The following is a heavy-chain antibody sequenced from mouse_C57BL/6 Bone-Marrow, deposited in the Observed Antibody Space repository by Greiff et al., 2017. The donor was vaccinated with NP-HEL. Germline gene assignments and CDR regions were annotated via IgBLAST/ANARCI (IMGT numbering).Heavy chain of an antibody. D-gene: IGHD2-3*01. J-gene: IGHJ2*01. Sequence: VQLQQSGPVLVKPGASVKMSCKASGYTFTDYYMNWVKQSPGQSLEWIGFINPYNGGISYNQKFKGKATLTVDKSTNTAYLEINSLTSEDTAVYYCASLDGYYYFDYWGQGTTLTVSS. CDR1: GYTFTDYY. CDR2: INPYNGGI. V-gene: IGHV1-19*01. CDR3: ASLDGYYYFDY.